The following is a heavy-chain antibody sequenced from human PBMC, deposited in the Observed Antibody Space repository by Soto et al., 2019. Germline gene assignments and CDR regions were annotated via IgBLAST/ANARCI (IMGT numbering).Heavy chain of an antibody. CDR3: ARHVQRTWGLTFGGVIVRGTDFDY. D-gene: IGHD3-16*02. CDR1: GGSISSYY. CDR2: IYYSGST. Sequence: SETLSLTCTVSGGSISSYYWSWIRQPPGKGLEWIGYIYYSGSTNYNPSLKSRVTISVDTSKNQFSLKLSSVTAADTAVYYCARHVQRTWGLTFGGVIVRGTDFDYWGQGTLVTVSS. V-gene: IGHV4-59*08. J-gene: IGHJ4*02.